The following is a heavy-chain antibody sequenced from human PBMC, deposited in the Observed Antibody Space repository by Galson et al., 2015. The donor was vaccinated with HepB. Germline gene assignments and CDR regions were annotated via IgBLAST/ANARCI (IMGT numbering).Heavy chain of an antibody. D-gene: IGHD3-16*01. CDR2: ISVGSSYI. V-gene: IGHV3-21*03. CDR1: GLLFDSYS. Sequence: SLRLSCAASGLLFDSYSMNWVRQAPGKGLEWVSSISVGSSYIYYADSVKGRFTISRDNAKNSLYLQMINMDPVDTGTYYCARRGAGEVVWSEDWYFDFWGRGTVVTVSS. CDR3: ARRGAGEVVWSEDWYFDF. J-gene: IGHJ2*01.